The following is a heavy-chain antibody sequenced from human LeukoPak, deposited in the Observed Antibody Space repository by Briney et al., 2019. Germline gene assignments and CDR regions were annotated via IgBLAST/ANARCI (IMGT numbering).Heavy chain of an antibody. CDR1: GYTFTSYY. CDR2: INPSGGST. Sequence: ASVKVSCKAFGYTFTSYYMHWVRQAPGQGLEWMGIINPSGGSTSYAQKFQGRVTMTRDTSTSSVYMELSSLRSEDTAVYYCARDKPSSSSGGSGYYYHNYYMDVWGKGTTVTVSS. J-gene: IGHJ6*03. D-gene: IGHD3-22*01. CDR3: ARDKPSSSSGGSGYYYHNYYMDV. V-gene: IGHV1-46*01.